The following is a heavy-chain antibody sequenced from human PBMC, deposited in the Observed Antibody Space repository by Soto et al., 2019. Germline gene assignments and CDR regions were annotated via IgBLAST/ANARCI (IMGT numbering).Heavy chain of an antibody. CDR1: GGSISSGGYS. J-gene: IGHJ4*02. Sequence: RSLTCAVSGGSISSGGYSWSWIRQPPGKGLEWIGYMYHSRSTYYNPSLKSRVTISIDRSKNQFSLKLSSVTDADTAVYYCARVQEYWGQGSLVPFSS. D-gene: IGHD1-1*01. V-gene: IGHV4-30-2*01. CDR2: MYHSRST. CDR3: ARVQEY.